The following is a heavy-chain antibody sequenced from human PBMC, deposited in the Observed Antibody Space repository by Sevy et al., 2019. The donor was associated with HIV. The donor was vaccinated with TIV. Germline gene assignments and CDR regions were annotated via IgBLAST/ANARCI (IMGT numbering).Heavy chain of an antibody. CDR1: GGFISSYY. Sequence: SETLSLTCTVSGGFISSYYWNWIRQPPGKGLEWIGYIYYSGNTNYNPSLKSRVTISLDMSKNQFSLKLSPVTAVDTAVYYCATGVAAADNWFDPWGQGTLVTVSS. CDR3: ATGVAAADNWFDP. V-gene: IGHV4-59*01. J-gene: IGHJ5*02. CDR2: IYYSGNT. D-gene: IGHD6-13*01.